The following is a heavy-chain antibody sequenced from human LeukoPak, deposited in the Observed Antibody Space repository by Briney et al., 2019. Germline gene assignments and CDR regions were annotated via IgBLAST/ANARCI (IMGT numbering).Heavy chain of an antibody. V-gene: IGHV1-2*02. Sequence: ASLKVSCKASGYTFTGYYMHWVRQAPGQGLEWMGCINPNSGGTNYAQKFQGRVTMTRDTSINTVYMDLSSLRSDDTAVYYCARDRMGDCATTSCYLAYWGQGTQVTVSS. CDR3: ARDRMGDCATTSCYLAY. CDR1: GYTFTGYY. CDR2: INPNSGGT. J-gene: IGHJ4*02. D-gene: IGHD2-2*01.